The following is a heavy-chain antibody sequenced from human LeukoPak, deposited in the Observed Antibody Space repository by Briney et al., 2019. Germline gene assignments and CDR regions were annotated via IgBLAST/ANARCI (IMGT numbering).Heavy chain of an antibody. CDR1: GVSISSSNSY. J-gene: IGHJ4*02. CDR3: ARVSRGSGNIDY. Sequence: SSETLSLTCTVSGVSISSSNSYWGWIRQPPGKGLEWIGSIYYSGNTYYNASLKSRVTISVDTSKNQFSLKLSSVTAADTAVYYCARVSRGSGNIDYWGQGTLVTVSS. V-gene: IGHV4-39*07. D-gene: IGHD1-14*01. CDR2: IYYSGNT.